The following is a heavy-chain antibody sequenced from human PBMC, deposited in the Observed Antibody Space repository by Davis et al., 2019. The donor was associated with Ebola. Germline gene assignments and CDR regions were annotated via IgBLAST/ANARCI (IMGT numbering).Heavy chain of an antibody. J-gene: IGHJ4*02. CDR2: INPSGGST. Sequence: ASVKVSCKASGYTFTSYYMHWVRQAPGQGLEWMGIINPSGGSTSYAQKFQGRVTITRDTSASTAYMELSSLRSEDTAVYYCASQPWDYRGQGTLVTVSS. CDR1: GYTFTSYY. V-gene: IGHV1-46*01. CDR3: ASQPWDY.